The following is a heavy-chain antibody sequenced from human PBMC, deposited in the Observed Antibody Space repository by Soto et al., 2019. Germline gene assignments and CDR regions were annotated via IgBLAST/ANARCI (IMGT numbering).Heavy chain of an antibody. CDR1: GFTFTTYN. J-gene: IGHJ4*02. V-gene: IGHV3-48*01. Sequence: GGSLRLSCAASGFTFTTYNMNWVRQAPGKGPEWISYISSSGSIIYYADSVKGRFTISRDNAKNSLYLQMSSLRAEDTAVYYCAGPGGLGYCDSANCQGGFWGQGTLVTVSS. CDR2: ISSSGSII. CDR3: AGPGGLGYCDSANCQGGF. D-gene: IGHD3-9*01.